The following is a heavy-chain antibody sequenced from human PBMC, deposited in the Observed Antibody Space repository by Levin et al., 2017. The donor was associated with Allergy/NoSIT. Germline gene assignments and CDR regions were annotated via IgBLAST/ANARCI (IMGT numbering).Heavy chain of an antibody. D-gene: IGHD3-10*01. CDR3: ATHGSGSYYNPLDY. CDR2: IYYSGST. Sequence: SQTLSLTCTVSGGSISSSSYYWGWIRQPPGKGLEWIGSIYYSGSTYYNPSLKSRVTISVDTSKNQFSLKLSSVTAADTAVYYCATHGSGSYYNPLDYWGQGTLVTVSS. J-gene: IGHJ4*02. CDR1: GGSISSSSYY. V-gene: IGHV4-39*01.